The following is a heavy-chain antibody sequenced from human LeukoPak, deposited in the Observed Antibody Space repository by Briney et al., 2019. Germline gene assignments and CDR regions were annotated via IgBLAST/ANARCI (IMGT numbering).Heavy chain of an antibody. V-gene: IGHV4-59*01. CDR3: ARDRSLSGRDFAFDI. J-gene: IGHJ3*02. Sequence: SETLSLTCTVSGGSISTYYCSWIRQPPGKGLEWIGYIYYSGGTNYNPSLKSRVTISVDTSKNQFSLKLSSVTAADTAVYYCARDRSLSGRDFAFDIWGQGTIDSVSS. CDR1: GGSISTYY. D-gene: IGHD1-26*01. CDR2: IYYSGGT.